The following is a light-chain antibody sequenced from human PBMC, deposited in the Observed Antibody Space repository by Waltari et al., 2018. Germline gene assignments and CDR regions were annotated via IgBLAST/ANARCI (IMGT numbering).Light chain of an antibody. Sequence: EIVLTQSPATLSLSPGERATLSCRASQSVNNYVAWYQHKPGQTPRHLIYGVSNRATGIPARFSGSGSGTDSTLTISSLEPEDFAVYYCQRRSNWPPSITFGQGTRLEIK. CDR2: GVS. J-gene: IGKJ5*01. CDR1: QSVNNY. V-gene: IGKV3-11*01. CDR3: QRRSNWPPSIT.